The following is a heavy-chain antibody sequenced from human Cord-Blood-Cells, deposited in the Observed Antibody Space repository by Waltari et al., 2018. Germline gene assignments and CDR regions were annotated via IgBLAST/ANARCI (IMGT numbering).Heavy chain of an antibody. J-gene: IGHJ3*02. D-gene: IGHD5-12*01. CDR3: ATNSGYDAFDI. CDR1: GGSISRSSYY. Sequence: QLQLQESGPGLVKPSETPSLTCTVPGGSISRSSYYWGWIRQPPGKGLEWIGSIYYSGSTYYNPSLKSRVTISVDTSKNQFSLKLSSVTAADTAVYYCATNSGYDAFDIWGQGTMVTVSS. V-gene: IGHV4-39*07. CDR2: IYYSGST.